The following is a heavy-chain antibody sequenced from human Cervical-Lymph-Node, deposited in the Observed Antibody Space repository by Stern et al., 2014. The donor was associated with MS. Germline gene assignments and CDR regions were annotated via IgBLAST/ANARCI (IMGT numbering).Heavy chain of an antibody. CDR3: AKPVVTAISFDY. V-gene: IGHV3-30*18. CDR1: GFTFRNYG. CDR2: ISYDGIVQ. J-gene: IGHJ4*02. D-gene: IGHD2-21*02. Sequence: MQLVESGGGVVQPGRSLRLSCAGSGFTFRNYGMHWVRPAPGKGLEWVAFISYDGIVQYYAASVKGRFIISRDNSKNTLSLQMNSLRGEDTAVYYCAKPVVTAISFDYWGQGTLVTVSS.